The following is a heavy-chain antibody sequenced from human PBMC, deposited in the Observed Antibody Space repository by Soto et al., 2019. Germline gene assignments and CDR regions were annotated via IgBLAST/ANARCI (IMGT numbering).Heavy chain of an antibody. CDR1: GFTFSGAG. CDR2: IRSRSNNYAT. V-gene: IGHV3-73*02. D-gene: IGHD2-2*01. Sequence: EVQLVKSRGGLVQPGGSLRLSCAASGFTFSGAGIHWVRQAAGKGLEWIGRIRSRSNNYATAYAASVKGRFTVSRDDSRNMGYLQMNSLKTEDTAVYYCTRLTEIVVVQSFDIWGQGTMVTVS. J-gene: IGHJ3*02. CDR3: TRLTEIVVVQSFDI.